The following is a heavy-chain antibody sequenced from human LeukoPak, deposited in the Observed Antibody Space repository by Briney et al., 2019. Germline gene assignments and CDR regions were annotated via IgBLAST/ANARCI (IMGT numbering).Heavy chain of an antibody. V-gene: IGHV4-59*08. CDR1: GGSISSYY. CDR2: IYYSGST. Sequence: PSETLSLTCTVSGGSISSYYWSWIRQPPGKGLEWIGYIYYSGSTNYNPSLKSRVTISVDTSKNQFSLKLSSVTAADTAVYYCARANLRFSYAFDIWGQGTMVTVSS. J-gene: IGHJ3*02. CDR3: ARANLRFSYAFDI. D-gene: IGHD3-3*01.